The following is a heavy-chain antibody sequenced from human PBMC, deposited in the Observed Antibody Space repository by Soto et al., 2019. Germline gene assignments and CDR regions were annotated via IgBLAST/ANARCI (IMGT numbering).Heavy chain of an antibody. Sequence: SETLALTWTVCGASISGFDWSWMRKAGGKGLEWIGRIYATGTTDYNPSLKSRVMMSVDTSKKQFSLKLRSVTAADTAVYYCVRDGTKTLRDWFDPWGQGISVTVSS. J-gene: IGHJ5*02. D-gene: IGHD1-1*01. V-gene: IGHV4-4*07. CDR1: GASISGFD. CDR3: VRDGTKTLRDWFDP. CDR2: IYATGTT.